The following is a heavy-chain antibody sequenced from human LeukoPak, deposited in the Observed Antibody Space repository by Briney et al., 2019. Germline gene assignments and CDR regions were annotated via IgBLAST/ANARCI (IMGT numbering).Heavy chain of an antibody. V-gene: IGHV4-31*03. Sequence: SQTLSLTCTVSGGSINSGGYYWSWIPQHPGKGLEWIGYISYTGSRYYNPSLKSRVTISIDTSKTQFSLNLTSVTAADTAVYYCARDLGSDGFNLRNWFDPWGQGTLVTVSS. CDR1: GGSINSGGYY. D-gene: IGHD5-24*01. CDR3: ARDLGSDGFNLRNWFDP. CDR2: ISYTGSR. J-gene: IGHJ5*02.